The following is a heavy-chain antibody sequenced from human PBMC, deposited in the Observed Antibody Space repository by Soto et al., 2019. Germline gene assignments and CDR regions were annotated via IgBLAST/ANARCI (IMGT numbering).Heavy chain of an antibody. CDR3: ATKYSGSLNWLDS. V-gene: IGHV4-39*01. CDR1: GGSISRSSYY. CDR2: IYYSGST. D-gene: IGHD1-26*01. Sequence: SETLSLTCTVSGGSISRSSYYWGWIRQPPGKGLEWIGSIYYSGSTYYNPSLKSRVTISVDTSKNQFSLKLSSVTAADTAVYYCATKYSGSLNWLDSCGQGPLVTV. J-gene: IGHJ5*01.